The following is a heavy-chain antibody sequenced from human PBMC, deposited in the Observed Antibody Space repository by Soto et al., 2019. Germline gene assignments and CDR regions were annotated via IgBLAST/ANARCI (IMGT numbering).Heavy chain of an antibody. CDR2: IYWDDNK. J-gene: IGHJ6*02. D-gene: IGHD3-9*01. Sequence: QITLKESGPTLVRPTQTLTLTCTFSGFSLSTTGVGVGWIRQPPGRALEWLALIYWDDNKRYSPSLESRLTITKDTSKNQVVLTMTNMDPVDAATYYCAHTGGNYDVLTDNYRHYPMDVWGQGTTVTVSS. V-gene: IGHV2-5*02. CDR3: AHTGGNYDVLTDNYRHYPMDV. CDR1: GFSLSTTGVG.